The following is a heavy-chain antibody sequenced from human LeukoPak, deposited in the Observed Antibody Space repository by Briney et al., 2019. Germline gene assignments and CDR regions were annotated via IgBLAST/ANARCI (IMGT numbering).Heavy chain of an antibody. D-gene: IGHD5-18*01. V-gene: IGHV3-13*01. CDR3: VREARGYHYTYFDY. J-gene: IGHJ4*02. CDR2: VSSGFHA. Sequence: GGSLRLSCTASGFTFGDYAMSWVRQIPGQGLEWVAAVSSGFHAFFADSVQGRFTVSREDARNSLYLQMNSLRAGDTAVYYCVREARGYHYTYFDYWGQGTLVTVSS. CDR1: GFTFGDYA.